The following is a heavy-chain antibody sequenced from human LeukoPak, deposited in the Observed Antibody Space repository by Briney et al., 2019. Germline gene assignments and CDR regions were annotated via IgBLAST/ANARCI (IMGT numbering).Heavy chain of an antibody. Sequence: PSETLSLTCTVSAGSISNYYWSWIRRPPGKGLEWIGYIYYSGSTNYNPSLKSRVTISVDTSKNQFSLKLSSVTAADTAIYYCARHVSSRWYADYWGQGTLVTVSS. J-gene: IGHJ4*02. D-gene: IGHD6-13*01. CDR1: AGSISNYY. CDR2: IYYSGST. V-gene: IGHV4-59*08. CDR3: ARHVSSRWYADY.